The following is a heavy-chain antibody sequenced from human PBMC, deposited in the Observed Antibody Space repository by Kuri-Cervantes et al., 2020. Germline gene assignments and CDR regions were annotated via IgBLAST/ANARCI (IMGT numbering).Heavy chain of an antibody. D-gene: IGHD2-15*01. CDR3: ARATESRFCSGGNCYDY. CDR2: IYYSGST. V-gene: IGHV4-59*13. CDR1: GGSISSYY. Sequence: ESLRHSCTVSGGSISSYYWSWIRQPPGKGLEWIGYIYYSGSTNYNPSLKSRVTISVDTSKNQFSLKLSSVTAADTAVYYCARATESRFCSGGNCYDYWGQGTLVTVSS. J-gene: IGHJ4*02.